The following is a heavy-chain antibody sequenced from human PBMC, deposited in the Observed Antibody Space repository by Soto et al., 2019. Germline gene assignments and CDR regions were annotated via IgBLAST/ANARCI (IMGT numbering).Heavy chain of an antibody. V-gene: IGHV4-59*01. J-gene: IGHJ3*02. Sequence: SETLSLTCTVSGGSISSYYWSWIRQPPGKGLEWIGYIYYSGSTNYNPSLKSRVTISVDTSKNQFSLKLSSVTAADTAVYYCAREADQLPLDAFDIWGQGTMVTVSS. CDR2: IYYSGST. CDR1: GGSISSYY. CDR3: AREADQLPLDAFDI. D-gene: IGHD2-2*01.